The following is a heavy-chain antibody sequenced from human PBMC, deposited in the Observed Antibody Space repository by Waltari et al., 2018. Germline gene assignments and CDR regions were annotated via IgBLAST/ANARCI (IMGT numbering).Heavy chain of an antibody. V-gene: IGHV1-69*14. Sequence: QVQLVQSGAEVKKPGSSVKVSCKASGGTFSSYAISWVRQAPGQGLEWMGGIIPIFGTANEAQKVQGRVTITADKSTSTAYMELSSLGAEDTAVYYCARDLVGHSGDRGASSYWYFDLWGRGTLVTVSS. CDR3: ARDLVGHSGDRGASSYWYFDL. D-gene: IGHD3-10*01. CDR1: GGTFSSYA. J-gene: IGHJ2*01. CDR2: IIPIFGTA.